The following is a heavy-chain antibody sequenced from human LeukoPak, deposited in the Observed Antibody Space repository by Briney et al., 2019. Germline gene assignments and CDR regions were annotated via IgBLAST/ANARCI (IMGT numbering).Heavy chain of an antibody. V-gene: IGHV4-34*01. CDR3: ARGHFWSGYFRELTHWYFDL. CDR2: IKHTGST. CDR1: GGSFSGYY. J-gene: IGHJ2*01. D-gene: IGHD3-3*02. Sequence: PSETLSLTCAVYGGSFSGYYWTWIRQPPGKGLEWIGEIKHTGSTNYNPSLKSRVTISVDTSKNQFSLKLSYVTAADTAVYYCARGHFWSGYFRELTHWYFDLWGRGTLVTVSS.